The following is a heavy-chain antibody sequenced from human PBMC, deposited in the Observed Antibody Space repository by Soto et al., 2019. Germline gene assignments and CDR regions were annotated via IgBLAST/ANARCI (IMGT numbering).Heavy chain of an antibody. CDR1: GYTFTSYG. J-gene: IGHJ6*02. Sequence: QVQLVQSGAEVKKPGASVKVSCKASGYTFTSYGISWVRQAPGQGLEWMGWISAYNGNTNYAQKLQGRVTMTTDTSTSTAYMELRSLRSDDTAVYYCARDWRTLTIVLMVYATPPGYYYYGMDVWGQGTTVTVSS. CDR3: ARDWRTLTIVLMVYATPPGYYYYGMDV. CDR2: ISAYNGNT. V-gene: IGHV1-18*01. D-gene: IGHD2-8*01.